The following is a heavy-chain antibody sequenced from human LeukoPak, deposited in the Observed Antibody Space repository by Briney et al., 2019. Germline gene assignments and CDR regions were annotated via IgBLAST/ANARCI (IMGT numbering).Heavy chain of an antibody. CDR2: ISSSGSTI. J-gene: IGHJ4*02. D-gene: IGHD3-16*02. CDR1: GFTFSSYE. CDR3: ARGDEMITFGGVIVD. Sequence: GGSLRLSCAASGFTFSSYEMNWIRQAPGKGLEWVSYISSSGSTIYYADSVKGRFTISRDNAKNSLYLQMNSLRAEDTAVYYCARGDEMITFGGVIVDWGQGTLVTVSS. V-gene: IGHV3-48*03.